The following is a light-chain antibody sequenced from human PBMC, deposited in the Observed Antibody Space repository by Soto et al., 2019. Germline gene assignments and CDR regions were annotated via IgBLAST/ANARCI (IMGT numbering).Light chain of an antibody. CDR1: QSISSW. J-gene: IGKJ2*01. CDR2: KAS. CDR3: QQYNSYVYS. Sequence: DIQMTQYPSTLSASVGDRVTITCRASQSISSWLAWYQQKPGKAPKLLIYKASSLESGVPSRFGGSGSGTESTLTISSLQSDDFATYYCQQYNSYVYSFGQGTKLEIK. V-gene: IGKV1-5*03.